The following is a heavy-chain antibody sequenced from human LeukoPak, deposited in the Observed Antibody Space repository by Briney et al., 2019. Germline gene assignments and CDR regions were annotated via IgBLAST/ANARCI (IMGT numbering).Heavy chain of an antibody. CDR2: IIPIFGTA. J-gene: IGHJ5*02. CDR3: ARGVTTLRYFDWLWWFDP. V-gene: IGHV1-69*13. Sequence: ASVKVPCKASGYTFTNYAISWVRQAPGQGLEWMGGIIPIFGTANYAQKFQGRVTITADESTSTAYMELSSLRSEDTAVYYCARGVTTLRYFDWLWWFDPWGQGTLVTVSS. CDR1: GYTFTNYA. D-gene: IGHD3-9*01.